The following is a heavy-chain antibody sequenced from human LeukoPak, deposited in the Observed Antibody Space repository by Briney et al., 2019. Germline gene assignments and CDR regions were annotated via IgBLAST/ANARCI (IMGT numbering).Heavy chain of an antibody. Sequence: ASVKVSCKASGYTFSSYDINWVREATGQGLEWMGWMNPNSGNTDYAQKFQGRVTMSRDTSISPAYMELSSLRSEDTAVYYCARLPKYSRPLDYWGQGTLVTVSS. D-gene: IGHD6-6*01. CDR2: MNPNSGNT. CDR3: ARLPKYSRPLDY. J-gene: IGHJ4*02. CDR1: GYTFSSYD. V-gene: IGHV1-8*02.